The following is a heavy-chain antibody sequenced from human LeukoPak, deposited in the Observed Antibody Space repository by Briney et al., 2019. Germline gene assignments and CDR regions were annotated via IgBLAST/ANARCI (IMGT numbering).Heavy chain of an antibody. CDR1: GYILTELS. V-gene: IGHV1-24*01. CDR2: VYPEDGET. J-gene: IGHJ4*02. D-gene: IGHD3-10*01. Sequence: ASVKVSCKVSGYILTELSMHWVRQVPGEGLEWMGNVYPEDGETIYAQKFQGRVIMTEDTSTDTAYMELSSLRFEDTAIYYCATEAYYYGSGSNRPLDYWGQGTLVTVSS. CDR3: ATEAYYYGSGSNRPLDY.